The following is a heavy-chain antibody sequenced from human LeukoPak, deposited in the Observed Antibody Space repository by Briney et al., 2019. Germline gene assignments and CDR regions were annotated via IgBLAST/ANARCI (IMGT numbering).Heavy chain of an antibody. Sequence: ASVKVSFKACGYTFTSYGLRWVRPAPGQGLEWMGWISAYNGNTKYAQKVLGRVTMTTDTSTSTAYMELRSWRSDDTAVYYWASISALVLGAATPNPTPGLLHWLDPWGQGTLVSVSS. D-gene: IGHD2-15*01. CDR3: ASISALVLGAATPNPTPGLLHWLDP. V-gene: IGHV1-18*01. CDR2: ISAYNGNT. CDR1: GYTFTSYG. J-gene: IGHJ5*02.